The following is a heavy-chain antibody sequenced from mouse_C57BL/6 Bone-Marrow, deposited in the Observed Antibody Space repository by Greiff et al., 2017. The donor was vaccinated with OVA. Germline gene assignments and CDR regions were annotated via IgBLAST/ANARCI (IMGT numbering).Heavy chain of an antibody. V-gene: IGHV5-12*01. CDR2: ISNGGGST. CDR3: ARHKGNHWYFDV. Sequence: DVKLVESGGGLVQPGGSLKLSCAASGFTFSDYYMYWVRQTPEKRLEWVAYISNGGGSTYYPDTVKGRFTISRDNAKNTLYLQMSRLKSEDTAMYYCARHKGNHWYFDVWGTGTTVTVSS. D-gene: IGHD2-1*01. J-gene: IGHJ1*03. CDR1: GFTFSDYY.